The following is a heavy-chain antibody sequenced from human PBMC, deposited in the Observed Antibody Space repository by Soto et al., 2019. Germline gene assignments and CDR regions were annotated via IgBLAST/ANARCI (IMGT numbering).Heavy chain of an antibody. CDR1: GYTFTIYW. Sequence: PGESLKISCHGSGYTFTIYWIGWVRQMPGKGLEWMGIIYPGDSETRYSPSFQGQVTISADKSISTAYLKWSSLKASDTAMYYCARTYYYETSGSYRPFDYWGQGTLVTVSS. J-gene: IGHJ4*02. CDR2: IYPGDSET. D-gene: IGHD3-22*01. CDR3: ARTYYYETSGSYRPFDY. V-gene: IGHV5-51*01.